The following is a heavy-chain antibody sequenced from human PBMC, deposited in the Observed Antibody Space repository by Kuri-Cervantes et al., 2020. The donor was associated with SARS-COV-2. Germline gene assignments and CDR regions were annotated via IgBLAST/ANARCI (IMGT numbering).Heavy chain of an antibody. J-gene: IGHJ5*02. D-gene: IGHD4/OR15-4a*01. Sequence: LSLTCAASGFTFSGHWIHWVRQAPGKGLVWVSRINPDGSYTNNADSVKGRFTLSRDNAKNMLFLQMNSLRAEDTAVNYCVPWAWYKLLNTTKLVWFDPWGRGTLVTVSS. CDR2: INPDGSYT. V-gene: IGHV3-74*01. CDR1: GFTFSGHW. CDR3: VPWAWYKLLNTTKLVWFDP.